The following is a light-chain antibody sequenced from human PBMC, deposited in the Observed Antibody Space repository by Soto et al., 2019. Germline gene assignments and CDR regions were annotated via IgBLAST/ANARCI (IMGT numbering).Light chain of an antibody. CDR2: DAS. CDR3: QMRSKWNS. Sequence: SPATLSLSPGERATLSCRASQSVSSYLAWYQQKPGQAPRLLIYDASNRATGIPARFSGSGSGTDFTLTISSLEPEDFAVYYLQMRSKWNSFGQCTRLEIK. J-gene: IGKJ5*01. V-gene: IGKV3-11*01. CDR1: QSVSSY.